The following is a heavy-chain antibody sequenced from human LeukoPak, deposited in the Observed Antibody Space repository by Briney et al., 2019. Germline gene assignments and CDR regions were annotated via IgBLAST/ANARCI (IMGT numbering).Heavy chain of an antibody. CDR3: ARPRKAWLVRQGVDY. V-gene: IGHV3-21*04. J-gene: IGHJ4*02. CDR1: GFSFSNAW. D-gene: IGHD6-19*01. Sequence: KSGGSLRLSCGASGFSFSNAWMTWVRQAPGKGLEWVSSISSSSSYIYYADSVKGRFTISRDNAKNSLYLQMNSLRAEDTAVYYCARPRKAWLVRQGVDYWGQGTLVTVSS. CDR2: ISSSSSYI.